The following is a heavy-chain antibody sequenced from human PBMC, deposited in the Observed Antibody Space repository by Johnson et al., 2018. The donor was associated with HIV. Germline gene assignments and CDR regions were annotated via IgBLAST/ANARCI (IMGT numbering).Heavy chain of an antibody. D-gene: IGHD3-22*01. V-gene: IGHV3-53*01. CDR2: IYSGGST. J-gene: IGHJ3*02. CDR1: GFTVSSNY. Sequence: VQLVESGGGLIQPGGSLRLSCAASGFTVSSNYMSWVRQAPGKGLEWVSVIYSGGSTYYADSVKGRFTLSRDNSKNTLYLQMNSLRAQDTAVYYCARIRVAVVTEVGALDIWGQGTMGTVSS. CDR3: ARIRVAVVTEVGALDI.